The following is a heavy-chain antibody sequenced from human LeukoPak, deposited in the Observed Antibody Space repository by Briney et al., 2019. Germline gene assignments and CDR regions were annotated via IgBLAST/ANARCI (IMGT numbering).Heavy chain of an antibody. D-gene: IGHD3-10*01. CDR3: TRGRGI. V-gene: IGHV4-38-2*02. CDR1: GYSISSGFY. J-gene: IGHJ4*02. CDR2: IFHSGST. Sequence: SETLSLTCSVSGYSISSGFYWGWIRQPPGKGLEWIGSIFHSGSTYYNSSLKSRVTISVDTSKNQFSLKLTSVTAADTAVYYCTRGRGIWGQGTLVTVSS.